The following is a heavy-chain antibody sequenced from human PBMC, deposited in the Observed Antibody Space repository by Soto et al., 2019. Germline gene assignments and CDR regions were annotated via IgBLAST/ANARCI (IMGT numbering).Heavy chain of an antibody. Sequence: SETLSLTCTVSGDSINFYYWTWIRQPPGKGLEWIGYIYYSGSTNYNPSLKSRLTISVDTSKNQISLKLTSVTAADTAVYYCARDTDQNWSDLWGQGILVTVSS. D-gene: IGHD4-4*01. CDR1: GDSINFYY. J-gene: IGHJ5*02. V-gene: IGHV4-59*01. CDR2: IYYSGST. CDR3: ARDTDQNWSDL.